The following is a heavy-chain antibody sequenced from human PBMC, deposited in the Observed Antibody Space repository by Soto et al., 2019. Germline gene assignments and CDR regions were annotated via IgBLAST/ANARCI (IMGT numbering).Heavy chain of an antibody. V-gene: IGHV4-61*01. Sequence: SETLSLTCTVSGGSASSGIYYWSWIRQPPGKGLEWIGYIYYIGSTNYNPSLKSRVTISVDTSKNQFSLKLSSVTAADTAVYYCARERSSSGWSDPWGHGTMLTV. CDR2: IYYIGST. J-gene: IGHJ5*02. D-gene: IGHD6-6*01. CDR1: GGSASSGIYY. CDR3: ARERSSSGWSDP.